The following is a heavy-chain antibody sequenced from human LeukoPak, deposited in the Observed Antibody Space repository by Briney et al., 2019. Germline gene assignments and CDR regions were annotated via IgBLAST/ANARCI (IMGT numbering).Heavy chain of an antibody. V-gene: IGHV1-69*13. Sequence: SVRVSCKASLGTFSSYVISWVRQAGSHGGGWMGGIIPIFGTANDEQKFQGRVTITADESTSTAYMELSSVRAEDTAVYYCARGGRVLPWYHHFDYWGQGTLVTVSS. D-gene: IGHD3-10*01. CDR2: IIPIFGTA. CDR1: LGTFSSYV. CDR3: ARGGRVLPWYHHFDY. J-gene: IGHJ4*02.